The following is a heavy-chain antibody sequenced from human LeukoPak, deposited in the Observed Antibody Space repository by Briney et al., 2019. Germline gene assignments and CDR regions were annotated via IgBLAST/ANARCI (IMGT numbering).Heavy chain of an antibody. Sequence: GGSLRLSCAASGFTFSSNAMNWVRQAPGKGLEWVSLISGSDGRTYYSDSVKGRFTISRDNSKNTLYLQMNSLRAEDTAVYYCAKAPWGCYSGSCYPQFDSWGQGTLVTVSS. J-gene: IGHJ4*02. V-gene: IGHV3-23*01. CDR3: AKAPWGCYSGSCYPQFDS. CDR2: ISGSDGRT. CDR1: GFTFSSNA. D-gene: IGHD6-25*01.